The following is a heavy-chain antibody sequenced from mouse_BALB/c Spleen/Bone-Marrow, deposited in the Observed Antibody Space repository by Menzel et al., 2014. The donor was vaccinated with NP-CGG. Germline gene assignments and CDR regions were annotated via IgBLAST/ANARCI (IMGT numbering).Heavy chain of an antibody. CDR1: GYTFTSYW. CDR3: ARWGDDGTFDY. Sequence: VKLMESGAELAKPGASVKMSCKASGYTFTSYWMHWVEQRPGQGLEWIGYINPSTGYTEYNQKFKDKATLTADKSSSTAYRQLSSPKSEDSAVYYCARWGDDGTFDYWGQGTTLTVSS. D-gene: IGHD2-12*01. CDR2: INPSTGYT. V-gene: IGHV1-7*01. J-gene: IGHJ2*01.